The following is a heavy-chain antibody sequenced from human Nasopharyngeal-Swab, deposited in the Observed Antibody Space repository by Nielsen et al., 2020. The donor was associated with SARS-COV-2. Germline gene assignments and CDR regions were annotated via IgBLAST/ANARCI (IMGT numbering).Heavy chain of an antibody. V-gene: IGHV3-11*04. J-gene: IGHJ6*02. CDR3: ARGLWSSLRLLGGMDV. Sequence: GGSLRLSCAASGFTFSDYYMSWIRQAPGKGLEWVSYISSSGSTIYYADSVKGRFTISRDNAKNSLYLQMNSLRVEDTAVYYCARGLWSSLRLLGGMDVWGQGTTVTVSS. D-gene: IGHD4/OR15-4a*01. CDR1: GFTFSDYY. CDR2: ISSSGSTI.